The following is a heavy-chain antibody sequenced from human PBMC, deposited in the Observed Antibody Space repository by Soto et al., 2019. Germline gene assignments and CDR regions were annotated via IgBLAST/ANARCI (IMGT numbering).Heavy chain of an antibody. V-gene: IGHV1-69*02. D-gene: IGHD6-25*01. Sequence: GASVKVSCKASGGTFSSYTISWVRQAPGQGLEWMGRIIPILGIANYAQKFQGRVTITADKSTSTAYMELSSLRSEDTAVYYCAAARVKLGYYYYMDVWGKGTTVTAP. J-gene: IGHJ6*03. CDR1: GGTFSSYT. CDR3: AAARVKLGYYYYMDV. CDR2: IIPILGIA.